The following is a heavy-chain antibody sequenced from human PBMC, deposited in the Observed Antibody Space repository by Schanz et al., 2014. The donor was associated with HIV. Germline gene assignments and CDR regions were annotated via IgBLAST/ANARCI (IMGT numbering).Heavy chain of an antibody. J-gene: IGHJ6*02. CDR2: IWVDGTSK. D-gene: IGHD3-22*01. Sequence: QVQLVESGGGVVQPGGSLRLSCAASGSTFSSYWMHWVRQAPGKGLVWVAVIWVDGTSKFYADSVKGRFTISRDNSKNTMYLKMNSLRVDDTAVYYCAKDRNYYDNRYLGKGNYYYYYGMDVWGQGTTVTVSS. CDR3: AKDRNYYDNRYLGKGNYYYYYGMDV. V-gene: IGHV3-30*02. CDR1: GSTFSSYW.